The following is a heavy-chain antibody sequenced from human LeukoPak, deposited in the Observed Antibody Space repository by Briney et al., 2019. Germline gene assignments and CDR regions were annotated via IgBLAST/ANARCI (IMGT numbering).Heavy chain of an antibody. J-gene: IGHJ1*01. CDR3: ARGRYSSSWYGAEYFQH. CDR2: INHSGST. D-gene: IGHD6-13*01. CDR1: GGSFSGYY. V-gene: IGHV4-34*01. Sequence: PSETLSLTCAVYGGSFSGYYWSWIRQPPGKGLEGIGEINHSGSTNYNPSLKSRVTISVDTSKNQFSLKLSSVTAADTAVYYCARGRYSSSWYGAEYFQHWGQGTLVTVSS.